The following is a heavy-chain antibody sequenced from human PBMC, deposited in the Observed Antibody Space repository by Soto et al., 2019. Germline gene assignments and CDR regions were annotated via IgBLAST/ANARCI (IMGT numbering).Heavy chain of an antibody. CDR2: SRNKANHYAT. V-gene: IGHV3-72*01. Sequence: EVQLVESGGGLVQPGGSLRLSCSVSGLTLSDLYMDWVRQAPGKGLEWVGRSRNKANHYATHYAASVRGRFTISRDDSKNSMYLQMNSLKTEDTAVYYCARDLYEDYGMDVWGQGTAVTVSS. D-gene: IGHD5-12*01. J-gene: IGHJ6*02. CDR1: GLTLSDLY. CDR3: ARDLYEDYGMDV.